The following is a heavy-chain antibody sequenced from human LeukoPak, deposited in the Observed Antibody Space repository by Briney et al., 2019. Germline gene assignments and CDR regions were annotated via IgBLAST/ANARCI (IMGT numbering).Heavy chain of an antibody. CDR1: GGSISSYY. CDR2: IYYSGST. Sequence: SETLSLTCTVSGGSISSYYWSWLRQPPGKGLEWIGYIYYSGSTNYNPSLKSRVTISVDTSKNQFSLKLSSVTAADTAVYYCASHVLWFGELSSWGQGTLVTVSS. CDR3: ASHVLWFGELSS. J-gene: IGHJ4*02. V-gene: IGHV4-59*01. D-gene: IGHD3-10*01.